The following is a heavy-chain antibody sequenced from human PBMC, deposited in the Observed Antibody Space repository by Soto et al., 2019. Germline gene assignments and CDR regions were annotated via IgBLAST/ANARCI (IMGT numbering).Heavy chain of an antibody. V-gene: IGHV3-30*18. J-gene: IGHJ6*02. CDR1: RFTFSSYS. CDR2: ISYDGSNK. Sequence: QVQLVESGGGVVQPGRSLRLSCAASRFTFSSYSMHWVRQAPGKGLEWVASISYDGSNKYYADSVKGRFTISRDNSKNTLYLQMNSLRAEDTAVYYCEKDGVLTGIPYYYYGMDVWGQGTMVTVSS. D-gene: IGHD3-9*01. CDR3: EKDGVLTGIPYYYYGMDV.